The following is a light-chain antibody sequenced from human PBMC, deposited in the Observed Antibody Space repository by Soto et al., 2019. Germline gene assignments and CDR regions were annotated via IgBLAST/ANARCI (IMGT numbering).Light chain of an antibody. CDR1: QSISSY. V-gene: IGKV1-39*01. CDR3: QQSYTSPVT. J-gene: IGKJ4*01. Sequence: DIQMTQSPSSLSASVGDRFTITCRASQSISSYLNWYQQKPGKAPNLLIYGASTLQSGVPSRFSGGGSGTYFTLTISGLQPEDFGSYYCQQSYTSPVTFGGGTKVDIK. CDR2: GAS.